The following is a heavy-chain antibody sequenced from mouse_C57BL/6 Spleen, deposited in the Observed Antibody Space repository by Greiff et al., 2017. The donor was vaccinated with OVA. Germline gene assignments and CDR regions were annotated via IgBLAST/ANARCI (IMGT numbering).Heavy chain of an antibody. CDR1: GFTFSSYG. J-gene: IGHJ3*01. CDR3: ARRDDYSWFAY. Sequence: EVMLVESGGDLVKPGGSLKLSCAASGFTFSSYGMSWVRQTPDKRLEWVATISSGGSYTYYPDSVKGRFTITRDNAKNTLYLQMSSLKSEDTAMYYCARRDDYSWFAYWGQGTLVTVSA. V-gene: IGHV5-6*02. D-gene: IGHD2-4*01. CDR2: ISSGGSYT.